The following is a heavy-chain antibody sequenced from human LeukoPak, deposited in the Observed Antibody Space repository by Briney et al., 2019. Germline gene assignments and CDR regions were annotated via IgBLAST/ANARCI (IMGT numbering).Heavy chain of an antibody. D-gene: IGHD1-26*01. V-gene: IGHV3-73*01. J-gene: IGHJ5*02. CDR1: GSTFSGSA. CDR2: IRSKANSYAT. Sequence: GGSLRLSCAASGSTFSGSAMHWVRQASGKGLEWVGRIRSKANSYATAYAASVKGRFTISRDDSKNTAYLQMNSLKTEDTAVYYCTALVGATTWGQGTLVTVSS. CDR3: TALVGATT.